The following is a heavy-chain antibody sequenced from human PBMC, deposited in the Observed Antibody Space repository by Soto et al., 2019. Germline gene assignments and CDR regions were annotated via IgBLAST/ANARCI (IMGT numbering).Heavy chain of an antibody. CDR2: ISYDGSNK. J-gene: IGHJ4*02. CDR1: GFTFSSYG. CDR3: AKDFGAGYDILTGYYTYFDY. D-gene: IGHD3-9*01. Sequence: GGSLRLSCAASGFTFSSYGMHWVRQAPGKGLEWVAVISYDGSNKYYADSVKGRFTISRDSSKNTLYLQMNSLRAEDTAVYYCAKDFGAGYDILTGYYTYFDYWGQGTLVTVSS. V-gene: IGHV3-30*18.